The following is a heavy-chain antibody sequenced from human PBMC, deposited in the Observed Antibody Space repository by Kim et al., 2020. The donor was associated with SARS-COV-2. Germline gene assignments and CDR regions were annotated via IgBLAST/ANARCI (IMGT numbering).Heavy chain of an antibody. CDR1: GGSISSSSYY. V-gene: IGHV4-39*07. J-gene: IGHJ4*02. CDR3: ARVNPLLRYFDWLLAEVGGSFDY. D-gene: IGHD3-9*01. Sequence: SETLSLTCTVSGGSISSSSYYWGWIRQPPGKGLEWIGSIYYSGSTYYNPSLKSRVTISVDTSKNQFSLKLSSVTAADTAVYYCARVNPLLRYFDWLLAEVGGSFDYWGQGTLVTVSS. CDR2: IYYSGST.